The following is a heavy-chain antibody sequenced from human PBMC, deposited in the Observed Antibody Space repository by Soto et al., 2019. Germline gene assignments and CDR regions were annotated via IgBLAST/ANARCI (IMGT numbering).Heavy chain of an antibody. J-gene: IGHJ5*02. CDR3: AKNQGVELVPLATVDWYDP. V-gene: IGHV3-23*01. CDR1: GFIFENFG. Sequence: GGSMRLACAASGFIFENFGMSWVRQAQGKGLEWSSSISGTGFKKYYADSVKGRFTISRDNSKSTVYLELNNLSADDTAVYHCAKNQGVELVPLATVDWYDPWGQGSVVTVSS. CDR2: ISGTGFKK. D-gene: IGHD1-26*01.